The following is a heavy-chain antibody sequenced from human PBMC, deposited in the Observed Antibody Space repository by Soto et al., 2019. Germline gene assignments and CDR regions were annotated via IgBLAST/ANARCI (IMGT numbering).Heavy chain of an antibody. CDR1: GFTFSSYG. Sequence: GGSLRLSCAASGFTFSSYGMHSPPQAPGKGLEWVAVISYDGSNKYYADSVKGRFTISRDNSKNTLYLQMNSLRAEDTAVYYCAKDLDDSGSYPDYWGQGTLVTVSS. V-gene: IGHV3-30*18. D-gene: IGHD1-26*01. CDR2: ISYDGSNK. CDR3: AKDLDDSGSYPDY. J-gene: IGHJ4*02.